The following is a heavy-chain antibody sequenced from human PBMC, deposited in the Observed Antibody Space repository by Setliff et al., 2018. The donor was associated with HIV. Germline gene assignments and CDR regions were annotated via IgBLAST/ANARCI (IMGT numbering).Heavy chain of an antibody. CDR1: GGTFSGHA. CDR3: ARAPAHEHSTGWYSSSNRFDP. Sequence: SVKVSCKAAGGTFSGHAINWVRQAPGQGVEWMGEIIPLFGTAHYAQKFQGRVTITADDSTSTAYMELSRLRSADTAVYYCARAPAHEHSTGWYSSSNRFDPWGQGTLVTVSS. J-gene: IGHJ5*02. D-gene: IGHD6-19*01. V-gene: IGHV1-69*13. CDR2: IIPLFGTA.